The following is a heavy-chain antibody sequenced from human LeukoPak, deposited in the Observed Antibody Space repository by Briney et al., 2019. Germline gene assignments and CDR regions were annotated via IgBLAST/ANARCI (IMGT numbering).Heavy chain of an antibody. D-gene: IGHD6-19*01. Sequence: GGSLRLFCEASGFTFNNFGMLWVRQAPGKGLEWVAFIGYDESKKYYAESVKGRFTISRDDSKNTLYLQMRALKTEDTAVYYCARGTPSSSGWLYYGMDVWGQGTTVTVSS. CDR2: IGYDESKK. J-gene: IGHJ6*02. CDR3: ARGTPSSSGWLYYGMDV. CDR1: GFTFNNFG. V-gene: IGHV3-30*02.